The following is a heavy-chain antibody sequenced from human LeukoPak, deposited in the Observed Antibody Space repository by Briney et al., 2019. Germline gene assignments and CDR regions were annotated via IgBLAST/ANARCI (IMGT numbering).Heavy chain of an antibody. V-gene: IGHV1-69*01. CDR1: GGTFSSYA. J-gene: IGHJ4*02. CDR2: IIPIFGTA. D-gene: IGHD1-26*01. Sequence: ASVKVSCKASGGTFSSYAISWVRQAPGQGLEWMGGIIPIFGTANYAQKFQGRVTITADESTSTAYMELSSLRSEDTAVYYCARGGSGSYLIDYWGQGTLVTVSS. CDR3: ARGGSGSYLIDY.